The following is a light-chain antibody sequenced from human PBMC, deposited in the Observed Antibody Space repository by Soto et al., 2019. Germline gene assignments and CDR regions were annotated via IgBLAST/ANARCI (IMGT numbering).Light chain of an antibody. CDR3: QSYDSSLSGPVV. Sequence: QSVLTQPASVSGAPGQRVTISCTGSSSNIGAGYDVHWYQQLPGTAPKLIIYGNSNRPSGVPDRFSGSKSATSASLAITGLQAEDEADYYCQSYDSSLSGPVVFGGGTKLTVL. V-gene: IGLV1-40*01. CDR1: SSNIGAGYD. CDR2: GNS. J-gene: IGLJ2*01.